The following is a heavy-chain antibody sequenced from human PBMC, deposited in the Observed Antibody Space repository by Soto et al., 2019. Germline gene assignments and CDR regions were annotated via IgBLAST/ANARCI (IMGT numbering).Heavy chain of an antibody. Sequence: PGGSLRLSCAASGFTFSSYSMSWVRQAPGKGLEWVSAISGSGGSTYYADSVKGRFTISRDNSKNTLYLQMNSLRAEDTAVYYCAKENYDILTGQLYYFDYWGQGTLLTVSS. D-gene: IGHD3-9*01. J-gene: IGHJ4*02. CDR2: ISGSGGST. V-gene: IGHV3-23*01. CDR3: AKENYDILTGQLYYFDY. CDR1: GFTFSSYS.